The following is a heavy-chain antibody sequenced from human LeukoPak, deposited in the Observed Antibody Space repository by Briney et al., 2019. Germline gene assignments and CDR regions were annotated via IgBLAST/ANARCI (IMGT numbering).Heavy chain of an antibody. J-gene: IGHJ5*02. CDR3: ARDKVDSSGWAEYNWFDP. V-gene: IGHV4-59*01. CDR1: GGSINNSY. CDR2: IYYSGST. D-gene: IGHD6-19*01. Sequence: SETLSLTCTVSGGSINNSYWTWIRQPPGKGLEWIGHIYYSGSTNYSPSLKSRVTISVDTSKNQFSLKLSSVTAADTAVYYCARDKVDSSGWAEYNWFDPWGQGTLVTVSS.